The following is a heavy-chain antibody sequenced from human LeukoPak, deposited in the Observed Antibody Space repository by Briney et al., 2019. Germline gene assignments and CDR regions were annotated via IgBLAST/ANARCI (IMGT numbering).Heavy chain of an antibody. CDR1: GFTVSSNY. J-gene: IGHJ3*02. V-gene: IGHV3-66*02. CDR2: IYSGGST. D-gene: IGHD5-24*01. Sequence: GGSLRLSRAASGFTVSSNYMSWVRQAPGKGLEWVSVIYSGGSTYYADSVKGRFTISRDNSKNTLYLQMNSLRAEDTAVYYCARPTRDGYNKDAFDIWGQGTMVTVSS. CDR3: ARPTRDGYNKDAFDI.